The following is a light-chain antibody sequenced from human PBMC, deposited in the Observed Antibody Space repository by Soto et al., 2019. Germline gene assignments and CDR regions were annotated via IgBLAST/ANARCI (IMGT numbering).Light chain of an antibody. CDR2: GAS. CDR3: QQRSNWPT. V-gene: IGKV3-15*01. J-gene: IGKJ5*01. Sequence: EIVMAQSPATLPVSPGEGTTLSCRASQSVSSNFAWYQQKPGQAPRLLIYGASTRATGIPARFSGSGSGTEFTLSISSLQSEDVAVYYCQQRSNWPTFGQGTRLEIK. CDR1: QSVSSN.